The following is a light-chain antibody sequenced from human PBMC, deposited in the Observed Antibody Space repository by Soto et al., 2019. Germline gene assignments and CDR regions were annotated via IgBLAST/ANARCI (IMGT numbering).Light chain of an antibody. Sequence: QLVLTQSPSASSSLGASVKLTCTLSRGNSNYAIAWHQQQPEKGPRYLMNLNSDGSHTKGDGIPDRFSGSSSGAERYLTISSLQSEDEADYYCQTWATGIRVFGGGTKLTVL. CDR3: QTWATGIRV. CDR2: LNSDGSH. V-gene: IGLV4-69*01. J-gene: IGLJ3*02. CDR1: RGNSNYA.